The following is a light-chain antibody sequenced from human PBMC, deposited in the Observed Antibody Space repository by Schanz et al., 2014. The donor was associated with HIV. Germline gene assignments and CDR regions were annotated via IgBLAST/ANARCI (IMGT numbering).Light chain of an antibody. CDR3: HHYGDSRGT. J-gene: IGKJ4*02. CDR1: QGINNY. Sequence: EIVLTQSPATLSLSPGERATLSCRASQGINNYLAWYQQKPGQAPRLLIYDASSRATGIPDRFSGSGSGTDFTLTISRLEPDDFAVYYCHHYGDSRGTFGGGTEVDI. CDR2: DAS. V-gene: IGKV3-11*01.